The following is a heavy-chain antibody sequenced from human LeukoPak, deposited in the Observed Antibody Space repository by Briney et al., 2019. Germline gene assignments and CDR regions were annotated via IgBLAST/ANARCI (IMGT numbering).Heavy chain of an antibody. Sequence: GGSLRLSCAASGFTFSSYAMSWVRQAPGKGLEWVSSISHSSSYIYYADSVKGRFTISRDNAKNSLYLQVNSLRAEDTAVYYCARATTTVTAVDYNYGMDVWGQGTTVTVSS. D-gene: IGHD4-17*01. CDR2: ISHSSSYI. V-gene: IGHV3-21*01. J-gene: IGHJ6*02. CDR3: ARATTTVTAVDYNYGMDV. CDR1: GFTFSSYA.